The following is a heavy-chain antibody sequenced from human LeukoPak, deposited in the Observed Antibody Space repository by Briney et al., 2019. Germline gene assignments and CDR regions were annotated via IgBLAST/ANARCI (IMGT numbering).Heavy chain of an antibody. Sequence: PGGSLRLSCAASGFIFSSYAMHWVRQAPGKGLEWVAVISYDGSNKYYADSVKGRFTISRDNSKNTLYLQMSSLRPEDTAVYYCARVVPAGKFDYWGQGTLVTVSS. J-gene: IGHJ4*02. CDR2: ISYDGSNK. CDR1: GFIFSSYA. CDR3: ARVVPAGKFDY. V-gene: IGHV3-30-3*01. D-gene: IGHD2-2*01.